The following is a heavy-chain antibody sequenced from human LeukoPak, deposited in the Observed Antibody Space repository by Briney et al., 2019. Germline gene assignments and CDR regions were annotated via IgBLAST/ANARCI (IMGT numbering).Heavy chain of an antibody. CDR2: INPNSGGT. V-gene: IGHV1-2*02. CDR3: ARDYYDSNVYYYFDY. D-gene: IGHD3-22*01. CDR1: GYTFTGYY. Sequence: PGASVKVSCKASGYTFTGYYMHWVRQAPGQGLEWMGWINPNSGGTNYAQKFQGRVTMTRDTSISTAYMELSRLRSDDTAVYYCARDYYDSNVYYYFDYWGQGTLVTVSS. J-gene: IGHJ4*02.